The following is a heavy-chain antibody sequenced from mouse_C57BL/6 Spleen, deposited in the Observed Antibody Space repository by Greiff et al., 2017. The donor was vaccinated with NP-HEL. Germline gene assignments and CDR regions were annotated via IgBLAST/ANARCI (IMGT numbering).Heavy chain of an antibody. CDR3: ARRLSYYGSAMDY. D-gene: IGHD1-1*01. V-gene: IGHV1-69*01. Sequence: QVQLQQSGAELVMPGASVKLSCKASGYTFTSYWMHWVKQRPGQGLEWIGEIDPSDSYTNYNQKFKGKSTLTVDKSSSTAYMQLSSLTSEDSAVYYCARRLSYYGSAMDYWGQGTSVTVSS. J-gene: IGHJ4*01. CDR2: IDPSDSYT. CDR1: GYTFTSYW.